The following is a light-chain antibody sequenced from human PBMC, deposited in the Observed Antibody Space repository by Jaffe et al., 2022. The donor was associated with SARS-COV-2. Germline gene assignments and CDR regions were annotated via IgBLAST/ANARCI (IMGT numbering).Light chain of an antibody. V-gene: IGKV3-15*01. Sequence: ETVMTQSPATLSVSPGERATLSCRASQSVGSNLAWYLQKPGQAPRLLIYGASTRATGIPARFSGSGSGTEFTLTISSLQSGDFAVYYCQQYNNWPPYTFGQGTKLEIK. CDR3: QQYNNWPPYT. J-gene: IGKJ2*01. CDR1: QSVGSN. CDR2: GAS.